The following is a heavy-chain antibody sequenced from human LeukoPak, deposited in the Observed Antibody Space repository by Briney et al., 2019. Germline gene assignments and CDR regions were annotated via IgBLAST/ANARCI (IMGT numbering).Heavy chain of an antibody. CDR1: GYTFTSYG. J-gene: IGHJ4*02. CDR2: ISAYNGNT. D-gene: IGHD3-10*01. V-gene: IGHV1-18*01. Sequence: ASVKVSCKASGYTFTSYGISWVRQAPGQGLEWMGWISAYNGNTNYAQKLQGRVTMTADTSTSTAYMELRSLRSDDTAVYYCARKRWFGEFYYFDYWGQGTLVTVSS. CDR3: ARKRWFGEFYYFDY.